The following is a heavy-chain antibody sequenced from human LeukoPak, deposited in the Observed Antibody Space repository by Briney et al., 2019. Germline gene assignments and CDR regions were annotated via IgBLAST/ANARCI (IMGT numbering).Heavy chain of an antibody. V-gene: IGHV3-21*01. CDR2: ISSTSSYI. Sequence: PGGSLRLSCAASGFTFSTYSMSWVRQAPGRGLEWVSSISSTSSYIYYADSVKGRFTISRDNAKNSLYLQMNSLRAEDTAVYYCAREDNYYGSGTPFDYWGQGTLVTVSS. D-gene: IGHD3-10*01. J-gene: IGHJ4*02. CDR1: GFTFSTYS. CDR3: AREDNYYGSGTPFDY.